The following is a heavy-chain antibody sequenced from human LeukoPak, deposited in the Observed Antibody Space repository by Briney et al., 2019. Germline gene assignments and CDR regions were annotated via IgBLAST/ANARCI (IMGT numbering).Heavy chain of an antibody. CDR1: GFTFSSYS. D-gene: IGHD6-13*01. V-gene: IGHV3-48*04. J-gene: IGHJ6*02. CDR3: ARGGAAAGTYDYYYGMDV. CDR2: ISSSSTI. Sequence: GGSLRLSCAASGFTFSSYSMNWVRQAPGKGPEWVSYISSSSTIYFADSVKGRFTISRDNAKNSLYLQMNSLRAEDTAVYYCARGGAAAGTYDYYYGMDVWGQGTTVTVSS.